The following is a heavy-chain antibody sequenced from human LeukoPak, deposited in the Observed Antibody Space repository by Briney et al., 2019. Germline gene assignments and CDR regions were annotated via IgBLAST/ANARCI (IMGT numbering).Heavy chain of an antibody. J-gene: IGHJ6*02. CDR2: IKQDGSEK. Sequence: GGSLRLSCAASGFTFSSYWMSWVRQAPGKGLEWVANIKQDGSEKYYVDSVKGRFTISRDNAKNSLYLQMNSLRAEDTAVYYCARGAYCSSTSCKEGYYYYYYGMDVWGQGTTATVSS. D-gene: IGHD2-2*01. V-gene: IGHV3-7*03. CDR3: ARGAYCSSTSCKEGYYYYYYGMDV. CDR1: GFTFSSYW.